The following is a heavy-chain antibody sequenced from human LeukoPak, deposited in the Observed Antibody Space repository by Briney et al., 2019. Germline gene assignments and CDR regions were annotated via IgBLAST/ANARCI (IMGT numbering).Heavy chain of an antibody. D-gene: IGHD6-6*01. V-gene: IGHV3-69-1*01. CDR2: ITGGGTT. Sequence: PGGSLRLSCVASGFTFSNYAVMWVRQAPGQGLEWVSAITGGGTTRYADSVKGRFTISRDNAKNSLFLQMNGLRAEDTAVYYCARRGGSSSRRSPIDYWGQGTLVTVSS. J-gene: IGHJ4*02. CDR3: ARRGGSSSRRSPIDY. CDR1: GFTFSNYA.